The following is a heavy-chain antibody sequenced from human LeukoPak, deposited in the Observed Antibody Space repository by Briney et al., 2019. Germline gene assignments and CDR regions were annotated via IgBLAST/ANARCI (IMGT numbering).Heavy chain of an antibody. J-gene: IGHJ4*02. CDR2: IYHSGST. CDR3: ARVGSGWPFDY. V-gene: IGHV4-38-2*01. D-gene: IGHD6-19*01. CDR1: DYSISSGYH. Sequence: SETLSLTCAASDYSISSGYHWGWIRQPPGKGLEWIGNIYHSGSTYYNSSLKSRVTISVDTSKNQFSLKLSSVTAADTAVYYCARVGSGWPFDYWGQGTLVTVSS.